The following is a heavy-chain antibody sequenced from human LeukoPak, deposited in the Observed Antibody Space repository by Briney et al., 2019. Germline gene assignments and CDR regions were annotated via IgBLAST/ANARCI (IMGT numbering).Heavy chain of an antibody. Sequence: GGSLRLSCAASGFTFSSYAMSWVRQAPGKGLEWVSAISGSGGSTCYADSVKGRFTISRDNSKNTLYLQMNSLRAEDTAVYYCAKIWFGELSPTEDDYWGQGTLVTASS. D-gene: IGHD3-10*01. J-gene: IGHJ4*02. V-gene: IGHV3-23*01. CDR1: GFTFSSYA. CDR2: ISGSGGST. CDR3: AKIWFGELSPTEDDY.